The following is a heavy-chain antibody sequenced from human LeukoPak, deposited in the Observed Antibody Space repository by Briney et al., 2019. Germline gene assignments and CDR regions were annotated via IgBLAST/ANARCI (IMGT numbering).Heavy chain of an antibody. Sequence: PSETLSLTCTVSGGSISSNNFYWGWIRQPPGKGLEWIGNIYYSGSTSYNPSLKSRVTISVDTSKNQFSLKVNSVTAADAAVYYCARVFGSWFYFDLWGQGAPVTVSS. CDR1: GGSISSNNFY. D-gene: IGHD6-13*01. J-gene: IGHJ4*02. CDR3: ARVFGSWFYFDL. V-gene: IGHV4-39*07. CDR2: IYYSGST.